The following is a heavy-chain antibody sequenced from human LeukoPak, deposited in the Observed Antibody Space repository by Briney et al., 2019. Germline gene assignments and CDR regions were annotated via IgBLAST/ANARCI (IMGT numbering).Heavy chain of an antibody. CDR2: IRYDGSNK. CDR3: AKDRGYCSGGSCYGLDY. J-gene: IGHJ4*02. Sequence: GGSLRLSCAASGFTFSSYGMHWVRQAPGKGLEWVAFIRYDGSNKYYADSVKGRFTISRDNSKNTLYLQMNSLRAEDTAVYYCAKDRGYCSGGSCYGLDYWGQGTLVTVSS. D-gene: IGHD2-15*01. CDR1: GFTFSSYG. V-gene: IGHV3-30*02.